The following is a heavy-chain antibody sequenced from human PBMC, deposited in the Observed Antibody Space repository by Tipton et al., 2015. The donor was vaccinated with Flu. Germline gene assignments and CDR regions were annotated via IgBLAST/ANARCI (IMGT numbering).Heavy chain of an antibody. D-gene: IGHD6-13*01. Sequence: SLRLSCAASGFTVSTKYMTWVRQAPGKGPEWVSAIYSGGSTYYTDAVKGRFTISRDNSKNTLYLQMNSLRAEDSAVYYCARRQQQLGGGNFRYYGLDVWGQGTTVAVSS. CDR1: GFTVSTKY. V-gene: IGHV3-66*02. CDR3: ARRQQQLGGGNFRYYGLDV. J-gene: IGHJ6*02. CDR2: IYSGGST.